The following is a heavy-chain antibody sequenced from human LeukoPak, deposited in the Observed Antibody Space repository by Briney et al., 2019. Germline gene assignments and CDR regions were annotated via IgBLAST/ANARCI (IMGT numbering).Heavy chain of an antibody. D-gene: IGHD3/OR15-3a*01. Sequence: GESLKISCQASGYRFTSHWIGWVRQLPGKGLEWMGIIYPGDSETRYSPSLQGQVTISADTSINTAYLQWTSLRASDTAMYCAGLGPSLREDYWGQGTLVTVSS. J-gene: IGHJ4*02. CDR2: IYPGDSET. CDR1: GYRFTSHW. V-gene: IGHV5-51*01. CDR3: GLGPSLREDY.